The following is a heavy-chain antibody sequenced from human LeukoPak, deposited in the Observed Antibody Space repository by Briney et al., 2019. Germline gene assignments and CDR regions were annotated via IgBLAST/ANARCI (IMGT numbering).Heavy chain of an antibody. CDR1: GGSIRSNNW. V-gene: IGHV4-4*02. Sequence: SETLSLTCAVSGGSIRSNNWWTWVRQPPGKGLEWIGEIFHSGSTNYNSSLKSRVTISLDESENHFSLKLSSVTAADTAVYYCARKGSDTWYTYWFAPWGQGTLVTVSS. CDR3: ARKGSDTWYTYWFAP. CDR2: IFHSGST. D-gene: IGHD6-13*01. J-gene: IGHJ5*02.